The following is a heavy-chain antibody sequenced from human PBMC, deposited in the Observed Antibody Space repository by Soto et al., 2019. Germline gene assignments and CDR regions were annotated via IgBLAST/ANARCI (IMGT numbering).Heavy chain of an antibody. J-gene: IGHJ3*02. V-gene: IGHV4-59*01. D-gene: IGHD3-22*01. CDR3: AREYYYDSSGYYSRGAFDI. CDR1: GGSISNYY. CDR2: IYNSGST. Sequence: SETLSLTCTVSGGSISNYYWNWIRQPPGKGLEWIGSIYNSGSTNYNPSLKSRVTISVDTSKNQFSLKQSSVTAADTAVYYCAREYYYDSSGYYSRGAFDICGQGTMVTVSS.